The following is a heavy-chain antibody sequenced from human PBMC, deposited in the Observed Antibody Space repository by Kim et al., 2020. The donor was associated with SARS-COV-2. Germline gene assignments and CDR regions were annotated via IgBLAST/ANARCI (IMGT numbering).Heavy chain of an antibody. J-gene: IGHJ4*02. V-gene: IGHV3-23*01. D-gene: IGHD3-22*01. CDR3: AKALYYYDSSGYRF. Sequence: ADSVKGRFTISRDNSKNTLYLQMNSLRAEDTAVYYCAKALYYYDSSGYRFRGQGTLVTVSS.